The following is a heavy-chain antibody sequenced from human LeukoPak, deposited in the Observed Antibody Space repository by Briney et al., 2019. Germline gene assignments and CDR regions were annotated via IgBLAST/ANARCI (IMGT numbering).Heavy chain of an antibody. V-gene: IGHV4-34*01. CDR3: ARGSITGTVSVDY. J-gene: IGHJ4*02. D-gene: IGHD1-20*01. Sequence: SETLSLTCAVYGGSFSGYYWSWIRQPPGKGLEWIGEINHSGSTNYNPSLKSRVTISVDTSKNQFSLKLSSVTAADTAVYYCARGSITGTVSVDYWGQGTLVTVSS. CDR2: INHSGST. CDR1: GGSFSGYY.